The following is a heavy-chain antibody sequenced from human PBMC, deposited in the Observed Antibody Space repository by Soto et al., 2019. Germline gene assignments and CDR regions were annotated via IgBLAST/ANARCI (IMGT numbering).Heavy chain of an antibody. J-gene: IGHJ3*02. D-gene: IGHD3-22*01. Sequence: SETLSLACTVSGGSMSSRRYDWGWIRQSPGKGLEWIGSIYYSGSTYYNPSLKTRVTISVDTSKNQFSLKLSSVTAADTAVYYCARHEYYYDSSGYSILGAFDIWGQGTMVTVSS. CDR2: IYYSGST. CDR3: ARHEYYYDSSGYSILGAFDI. V-gene: IGHV4-39*01. CDR1: GGSMSSRRYD.